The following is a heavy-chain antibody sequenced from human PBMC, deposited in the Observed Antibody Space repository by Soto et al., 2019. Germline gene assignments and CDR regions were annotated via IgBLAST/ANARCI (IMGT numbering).Heavy chain of an antibody. CDR1: GGSFSGYY. D-gene: IGHD6-19*01. Sequence: SETLSLTCAVYGGSFSGYYWSWIRQPPGKGLEWIGEINHSGSTNYNPSLKSRVTISVDTSKNQFSLKLSSVTAADTAVYYCARERLRGSGWPYFDYWGQGTLVTVSS. J-gene: IGHJ4*02. CDR2: INHSGST. V-gene: IGHV4-34*01. CDR3: ARERLRGSGWPYFDY.